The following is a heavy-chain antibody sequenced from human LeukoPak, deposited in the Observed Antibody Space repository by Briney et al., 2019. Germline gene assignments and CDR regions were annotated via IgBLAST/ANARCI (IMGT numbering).Heavy chain of an antibody. V-gene: IGHV5-51*01. CDR2: IYPGDSDT. D-gene: IGHD6-19*01. CDR1: GYSFTTYW. Sequence: GEPLKISCKGSGYSFTTYWIGWVRQMPGKGLEWMGIIYPGDSDTRYSPSFQGQVTISADKSISTAYLQWSSLKASDTAMYYCARPRVAIAVAAPFDYWGQGTLVTVSS. J-gene: IGHJ4*02. CDR3: ARPRVAIAVAAPFDY.